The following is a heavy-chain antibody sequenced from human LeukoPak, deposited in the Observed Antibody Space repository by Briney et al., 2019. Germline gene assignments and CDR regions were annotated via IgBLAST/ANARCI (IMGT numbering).Heavy chain of an antibody. J-gene: IGHJ4*02. Sequence: GASVKVSCKASGYTFTGYYMHWVRQAPGQGLEWMGWINPNSGGTNYAQKFQGRVSMTRDTSISTAYMELSRLRSDDTAVYYCARDGGDDDISGYGWGQGTLVTVSS. V-gene: IGHV1-2*02. CDR1: GYTFTGYY. D-gene: IGHD3-22*01. CDR2: INPNSGGT. CDR3: ARDGGDDDISGYG.